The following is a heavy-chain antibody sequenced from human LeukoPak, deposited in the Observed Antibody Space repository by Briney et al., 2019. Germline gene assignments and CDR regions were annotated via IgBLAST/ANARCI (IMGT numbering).Heavy chain of an antibody. J-gene: IGHJ4*02. D-gene: IGHD6-19*01. CDR3: ARGQWLTNYYFDY. V-gene: IGHV3-11*04. Sequence: GGPLRLSCAASGFTFSDYYMSWIRQAPGKGLEWVSYISGSSTTIYYADSVEGRFTISRDNAKNSLYLQMNSLRAEDTAVYYCARGQWLTNYYFDYWGQGTLVTVSS. CDR1: GFTFSDYY. CDR2: ISGSSTTI.